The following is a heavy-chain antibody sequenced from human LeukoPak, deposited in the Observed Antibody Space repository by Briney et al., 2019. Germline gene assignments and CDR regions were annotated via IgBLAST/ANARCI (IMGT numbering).Heavy chain of an antibody. V-gene: IGHV4-4*09. CDR3: ARHGGWYEYWFDP. J-gene: IGHJ5*02. CDR1: GGSLSSYY. CDR2: TYTSGST. Sequence: SETLSLTCSVSGGSLSSYYWIWIRQPPGKGLEWIGYTYTSGSTNYNPSLKSRVTISVDTSKNQFSLKLSSVTAADTAVYYCARHGGWYEYWFDPWGQGTLVTVSS. D-gene: IGHD6-19*01.